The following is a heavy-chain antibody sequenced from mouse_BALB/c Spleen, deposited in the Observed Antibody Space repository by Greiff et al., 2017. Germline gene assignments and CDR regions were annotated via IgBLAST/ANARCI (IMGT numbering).Heavy chain of an antibody. V-gene: IGHV1-4*01. CDR3: AGRDDDDYFDY. CDR2: ISPSTGYT. CDR1: GYTFTSYG. Sequence: VKLVESGAELVKPGASVKMSCKASGYTFTSYGMHWVKQSPGEGLEWIGFISPSTGYTEYNQKFKDKATFTADKSSSTAYMQLSSLTSEDSAVYYYAGRDDDDYFDYWGQGTTLTVSS. D-gene: IGHD2-3*01. J-gene: IGHJ2*01.